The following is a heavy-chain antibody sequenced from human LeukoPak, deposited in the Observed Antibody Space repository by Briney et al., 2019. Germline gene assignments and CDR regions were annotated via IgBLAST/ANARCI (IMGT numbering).Heavy chain of an antibody. J-gene: IGHJ4*02. CDR3: AASLYDILTGYYLYFDY. CDR1: GGTFSSYA. V-gene: IGHV1-69*01. Sequence: ASVKVSCKASGGTFSSYAISWVRQAPGQGLEWMGGIIPIFGTANYAQKFQGRVTITADESTSTAYMGLSSLRSEDTAVYYCAASLYDILTGYYLYFDYWGQGTLVTVSS. CDR2: IIPIFGTA. D-gene: IGHD3-9*01.